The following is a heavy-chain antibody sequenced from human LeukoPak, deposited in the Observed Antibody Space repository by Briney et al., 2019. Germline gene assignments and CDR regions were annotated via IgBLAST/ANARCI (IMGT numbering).Heavy chain of an antibody. Sequence: ASVKVSCKASGYTFTSYDINWVRQATGQGLEWMGWMNPNSGNTGYAQKFQGRVTITRNTSISTAYMELSSLRSEGTAVYYCARAPPLRYCSGGSCLGSYYFDYWGQGTLVTVSS. CDR1: GYTFTSYD. J-gene: IGHJ4*02. CDR3: ARAPPLRYCSGGSCLGSYYFDY. D-gene: IGHD2-15*01. CDR2: MNPNSGNT. V-gene: IGHV1-8*03.